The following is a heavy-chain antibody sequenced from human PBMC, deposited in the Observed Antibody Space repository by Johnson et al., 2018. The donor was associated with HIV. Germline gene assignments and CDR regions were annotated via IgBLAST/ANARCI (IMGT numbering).Heavy chain of an antibody. CDR1: GFTFSSYA. CDR3: ARVGLLPIGTSDAFDI. J-gene: IGHJ3*02. Sequence: QVQVVESGGGVVQPGRSLRLSCAASGFTFSSYAMHWVRQAPGKGLEWVAVISYDGSNKYYADSVKGRFTISRDNSKNTLYLQMNSLRAEDTAVYYCARVGLLPIGTSDAFDIWGQGTMVTVSS. V-gene: IGHV3-30-3*01. D-gene: IGHD3-22*01. CDR2: ISYDGSNK.